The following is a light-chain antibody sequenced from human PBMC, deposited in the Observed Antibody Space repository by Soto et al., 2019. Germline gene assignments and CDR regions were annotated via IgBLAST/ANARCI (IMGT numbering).Light chain of an antibody. CDR2: EVS. CDR3: TSYDSSLSDYV. CDR1: SSDVGAYNY. Sequence: QSLLTQPPSASGSPGQSVTISCTGTSSDVGAYNYVSWYQQLPGKAPKLIIYEVSKRPSGVPDRFSGSKSGNTASLTVSGLQAEDEADYYCTSYDSSLSDYVFGAGTKVTV. V-gene: IGLV2-8*01. J-gene: IGLJ1*01.